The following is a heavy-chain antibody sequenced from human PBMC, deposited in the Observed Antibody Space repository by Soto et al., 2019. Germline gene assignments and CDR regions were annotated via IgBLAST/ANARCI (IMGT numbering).Heavy chain of an antibody. V-gene: IGHV3-33*01. Sequence: GGSLRLSCAASGFTFSSYGMHWVRQAPGKGLEWVAVIWYDGSNKYYADSVKGRFTISRDNSKNTLYLQMNSLRAEDTAVYYCARVGCSGGSCYLDYYGMDVWGQGTTVTVSS. CDR3: ARVGCSGGSCYLDYYGMDV. CDR1: GFTFSSYG. D-gene: IGHD2-15*01. J-gene: IGHJ6*02. CDR2: IWYDGSNK.